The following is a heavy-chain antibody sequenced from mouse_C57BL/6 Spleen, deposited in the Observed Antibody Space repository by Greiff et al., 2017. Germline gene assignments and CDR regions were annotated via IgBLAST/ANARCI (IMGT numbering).Heavy chain of an antibody. V-gene: IGHV2-2*01. CDR3: ARNGRIYYEFAY. J-gene: IGHJ3*01. D-gene: IGHD2-4*01. Sequence: VQLQQSGPGLVQPSQSLSITCTVSGFSLTSYGVHWVRQSPGKGLEWLGVIWSGGSTDYNAAFISRLSISKDNSKSQVFFKMNSLQADDTAIYYCARNGRIYYEFAYWGQGTLVTVSA. CDR1: GFSLTSYG. CDR2: IWSGGST.